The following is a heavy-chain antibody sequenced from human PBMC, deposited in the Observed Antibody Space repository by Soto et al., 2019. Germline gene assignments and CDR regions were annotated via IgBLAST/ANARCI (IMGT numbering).Heavy chain of an antibody. CDR3: ARNIGEFHIVVVTATRKDYGMDV. D-gene: IGHD2-21*02. CDR2: INAGNGNT. J-gene: IGHJ6*02. CDR1: GYTFTSYA. V-gene: IGHV1-3*01. Sequence: SVKVSCKASGYTFTSYAMQWVRQAPGQRHEWIGRINAGNGNTKYSQKFQGRVTITRDTSASTAYMELSSLRSEDTAVYYCARNIGEFHIVVVTATRKDYGMDVWGQGTTVTVSS.